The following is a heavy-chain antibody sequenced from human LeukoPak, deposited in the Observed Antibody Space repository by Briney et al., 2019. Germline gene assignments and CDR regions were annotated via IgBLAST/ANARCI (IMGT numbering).Heavy chain of an antibody. D-gene: IGHD6-13*01. J-gene: IGHJ6*03. CDR2: IYYSGST. CDR3: ARASAAGTYYYYYMDV. CDR1: GGSISSGGYY. Sequence: SQTLSLTCTVSGGSISSGGYYWSWIRQHPGKGLEWIGYIYYSGSTYYNPSLKSRVTISVDTSKNQFSLKLSSVTAADTAVYYCARASAAGTYYYYYMDVWGKGTTVTVSS. V-gene: IGHV4-31*03.